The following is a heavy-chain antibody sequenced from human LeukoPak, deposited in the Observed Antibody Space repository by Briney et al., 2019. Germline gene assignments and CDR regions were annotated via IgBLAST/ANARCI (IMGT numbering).Heavy chain of an antibody. CDR3: ATPPEYSSSYYFDY. D-gene: IGHD6-6*01. V-gene: IGHV3-23*01. CDR1: GFTFTNYA. J-gene: IGHJ4*02. CDR2: ISGSGGST. Sequence: GGSLRPSCAASGFTFTNYAMSWVRQAPGKGLEWVSAISGSGGSTYYADSVKGRFTISRDNSKNTLYLQMNSLRAEDTAVYYCATPPEYSSSYYFDYWGQGTLVTVSS.